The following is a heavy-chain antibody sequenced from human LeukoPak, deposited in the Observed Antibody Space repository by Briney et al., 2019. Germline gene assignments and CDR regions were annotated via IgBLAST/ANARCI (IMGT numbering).Heavy chain of an antibody. CDR1: GFTFSSYA. J-gene: IGHJ4*02. CDR2: ISASGRNT. CDR3: AKPREAAAGTGRYFDY. V-gene: IGHV3-23*01. Sequence: GVSLRLSCAASGFTFSSYAMSWLRQAPGKGLEWVSAISASGRNTHYADSVKGRYTRSRDNSTSTLYLQMNSLRAEDTAVYYCAKPREAAAGTGRYFDYWGQGTLVTVSS. D-gene: IGHD6-13*01.